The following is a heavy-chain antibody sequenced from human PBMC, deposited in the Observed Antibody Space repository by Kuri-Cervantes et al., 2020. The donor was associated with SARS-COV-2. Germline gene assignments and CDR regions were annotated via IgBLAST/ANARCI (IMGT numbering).Heavy chain of an antibody. CDR1: GFASSNYG. J-gene: IGHJ4*02. CDR2: ISYEATNK. V-gene: IGHV3-30*18. CDR3: AKDETEYNYNYSFDY. Sequence: GGSLRLSFEASGFASSNYGMNWVRQAPGKGPEWVAVISYEATNKYYAASVKGRFTISRDNSKNTLYLQMNSLRAEDTAVYFCAKDETEYNYNYSFDYWGQGTLVTVSS. D-gene: IGHD1-1*01.